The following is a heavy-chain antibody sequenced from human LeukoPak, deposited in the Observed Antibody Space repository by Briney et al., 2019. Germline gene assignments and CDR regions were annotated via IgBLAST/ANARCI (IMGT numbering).Heavy chain of an antibody. CDR2: IKQGGSEK. CDR1: GFTFSSYG. Sequence: GGTLRLSCAASGFTFSSYGMTWVRQAPGKGLEWVANIKQGGSEKYYVDSVKGRFTISRDNAKNSLYLQMNSLRAEDTAVYYCARADYDYVWGSYRQYYFGYWGQGTLVTVSS. V-gene: IGHV3-7*01. D-gene: IGHD3-16*02. J-gene: IGHJ4*02. CDR3: ARADYDYVWGSYRQYYFGY.